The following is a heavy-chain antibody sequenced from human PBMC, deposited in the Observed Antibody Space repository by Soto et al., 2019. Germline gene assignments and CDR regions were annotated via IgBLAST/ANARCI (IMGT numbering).Heavy chain of an antibody. CDR2: INHSGST. CDR3: ARRRYDDSSGFEGGGMDA. J-gene: IGHJ6*02. V-gene: IGHV4-34*01. CDR1: GGSFSGYY. D-gene: IGHD3-22*01. Sequence: ETLSLTCAVYGGSFSGYYWSWIRQPPGKGLEWIGEINHSGSTNYNPSLKSRVTISVDTSKNQFSLKLSSVTAADTAVYYCARRRYDDSSGFEGGGMDAWGQGTTVTVSS.